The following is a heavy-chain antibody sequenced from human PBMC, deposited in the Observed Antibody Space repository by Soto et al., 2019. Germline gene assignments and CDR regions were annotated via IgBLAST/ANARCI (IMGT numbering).Heavy chain of an antibody. CDR2: FYHSGST. J-gene: IGHJ6*02. CDR3: ARAYYYFGMDV. CDR1: GGSVNSAGYS. V-gene: IGHV4-30-2*01. Sequence: ASETLSLTCAVSGGSVNSAGYSWSWIRQPPGKGLEWIGYFYHSGSTYYDPSLRSRVTISVDRSKNQFSLRLTSVTAADTAMYYCARAYYYFGMDVWGQGTPVTVSS.